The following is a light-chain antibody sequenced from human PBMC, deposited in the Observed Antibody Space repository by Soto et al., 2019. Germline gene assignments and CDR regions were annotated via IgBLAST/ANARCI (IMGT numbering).Light chain of an antibody. CDR1: QSISSW. CDR3: KQYNSYVLT. J-gene: IGKJ4*01. Sequence: DIQMTQSPSTLSASVGDRVTITCRASQSISSWLAWYQQKPGKAPKLLIYDASSLESGVSSRFSGSGSGTEFTLTISSLQPDDFATYYCKQYNSYVLTFGGGTKVEIK. V-gene: IGKV1-5*01. CDR2: DAS.